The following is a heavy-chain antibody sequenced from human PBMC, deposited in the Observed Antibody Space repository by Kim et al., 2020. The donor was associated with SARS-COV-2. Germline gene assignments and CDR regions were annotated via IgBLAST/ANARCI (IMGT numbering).Heavy chain of an antibody. D-gene: IGHD5-18*01. Sequence: GGSLRLSCAASGFTVSSNYMSWVRQAPGKGLEWVSVIYSGGSTYYADSVKGRFTISRDNSKNTLYLQMNSLRAEDTAVYYCARDFVDTAMVEYYGMDVWGQGTTVTVSS. CDR2: IYSGGST. J-gene: IGHJ6*02. CDR3: ARDFVDTAMVEYYGMDV. V-gene: IGHV3-66*02. CDR1: GFTVSSNY.